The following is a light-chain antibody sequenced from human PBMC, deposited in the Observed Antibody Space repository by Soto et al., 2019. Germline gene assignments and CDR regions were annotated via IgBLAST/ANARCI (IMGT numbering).Light chain of an antibody. J-gene: IGKJ5*01. CDR3: KQSYSTPRT. CDR2: AAY. V-gene: IGKV1-39*01. Sequence: DIQMTQSPSSLSASVGDRVTITCRASQNISTSLNWYQQKPGKAHKVLIYAAYSLQRGVQSRFSGSGSGTDFTLTIRSLQPEDFATYYCKQSYSTPRTFGQGTRLEIK. CDR1: QNISTS.